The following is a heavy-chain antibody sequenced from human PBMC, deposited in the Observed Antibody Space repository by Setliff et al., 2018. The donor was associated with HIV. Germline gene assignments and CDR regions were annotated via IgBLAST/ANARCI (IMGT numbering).Heavy chain of an antibody. V-gene: IGHV4-39*07. CDR3: ARGVAAAGL. CDR2: IFYSGHT. D-gene: IGHD6-13*01. J-gene: IGHJ4*02. Sequence: PSETLSLTCTVSGGSISRSSYYWAWIRQPPGKGLEWIGNIFYSGHTSYNPSLRSRVTISVDTSKNQFSLKLSSVTAADTAVYYCARGVAAAGLWGQGTLVTVPQ. CDR1: GGSISRSSYY.